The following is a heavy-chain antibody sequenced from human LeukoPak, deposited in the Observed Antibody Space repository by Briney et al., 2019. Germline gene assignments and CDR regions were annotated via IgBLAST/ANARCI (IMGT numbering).Heavy chain of an antibody. Sequence: SVKVSCKAFGGSFSSEAISWVRQAPGQGLEWMGGIIPIFGTANYAQKFQGRVTITTDESTSTAYMELSSLRSEDTAVYYCASRGSSSLSAFDIWGQGTMVTVSS. V-gene: IGHV1-69*05. CDR2: IIPIFGTA. CDR3: ASRGSSSLSAFDI. D-gene: IGHD6-13*01. J-gene: IGHJ3*02. CDR1: GGSFSSEA.